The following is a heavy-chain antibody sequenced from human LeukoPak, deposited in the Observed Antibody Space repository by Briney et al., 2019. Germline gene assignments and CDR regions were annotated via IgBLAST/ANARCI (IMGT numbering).Heavy chain of an antibody. CDR2: ISWNSGSI. CDR1: GFTFDDYA. CDR3: AKEDCSGGSCYFDY. J-gene: IGHJ4*02. V-gene: IGHV3-9*01. D-gene: IGHD2-15*01. Sequence: GRSLRLSCAASGFTFDDYAMHWVRQAPGEGLEWVSGISWNSGSIGYADSVKGRFTISRDNAKNSLYLQMNSLRAEDTALYYCAKEDCSGGSCYFDYWGQGTLVTVSS.